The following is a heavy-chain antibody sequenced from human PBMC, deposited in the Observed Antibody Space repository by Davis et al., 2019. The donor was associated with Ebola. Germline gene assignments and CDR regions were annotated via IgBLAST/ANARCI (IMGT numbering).Heavy chain of an antibody. Sequence: SETLSLTCSVSGFSISGGYYWGWIRQAPGKGMEWIGSISHSGSTYFTPSLASRVTISIDTSKNQFSLKLRSVTAADTAVYYCARVVSGSYGRFDPWGQGTLVTVSS. J-gene: IGHJ5*02. CDR3: ARVVSGSYGRFDP. D-gene: IGHD1-26*01. CDR1: GFSISGGYY. V-gene: IGHV4-38-2*02. CDR2: ISHSGST.